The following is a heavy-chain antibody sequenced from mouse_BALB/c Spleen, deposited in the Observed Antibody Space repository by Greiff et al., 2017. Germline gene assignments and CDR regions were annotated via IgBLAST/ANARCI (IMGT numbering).Heavy chain of an antibody. J-gene: IGHJ2*01. CDR1: GFTFSSFG. Sequence: EVQLVESGGGLVQPGGSRKLSCAASGFTFSSFGMHWVRQAPEKGLEWVAYISSGSSTIYYADTVKGRFTISRDNPKNTLFLQMTSLRSEDTAMYYCARRGYGNTFDYWGQGTTLTVSS. D-gene: IGHD2-10*02. V-gene: IGHV5-17*02. CDR3: ARRGYGNTFDY. CDR2: ISSGSSTI.